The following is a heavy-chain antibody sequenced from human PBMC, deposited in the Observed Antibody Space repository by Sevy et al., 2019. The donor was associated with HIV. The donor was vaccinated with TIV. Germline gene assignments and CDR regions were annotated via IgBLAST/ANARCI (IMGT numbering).Heavy chain of an antibody. CDR3: ARGQWLVHDY. J-gene: IGHJ4*02. CDR1: GGSISSSSYY. CDR2: IYYSGST. Sequence: SETLSLTCTVSGGSISSSSYYWGWIRQPPGKGLEWIGSIYYSGSTYYNPSLKSRVTISVDTSKNQFSLKLSSVTAADTAVYYCARGQWLVHDYLGQGTLVTVSS. V-gene: IGHV4-39*01. D-gene: IGHD6-19*01.